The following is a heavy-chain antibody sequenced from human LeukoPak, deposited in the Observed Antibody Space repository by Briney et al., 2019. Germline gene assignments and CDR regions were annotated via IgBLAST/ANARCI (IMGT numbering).Heavy chain of an antibody. CDR2: ISCDGSNK. CDR1: GFTFSSYA. CDR3: ARGAVGYCSGGSCPPFDY. V-gene: IGHV3-30*04. D-gene: IGHD2-15*01. Sequence: GGSLRLSCAASGFTFSSYAMHWVRQAPGKGLEWVAVISCDGSNKYYADSVKGRFTISRDNSKNTLYLQMNSLRAEDTAVYYCARGAVGYCSGGSCPPFDYWGQGTLVTVSS. J-gene: IGHJ4*02.